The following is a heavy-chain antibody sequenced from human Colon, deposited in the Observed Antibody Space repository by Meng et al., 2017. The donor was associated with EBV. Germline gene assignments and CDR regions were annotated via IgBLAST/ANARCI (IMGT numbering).Heavy chain of an antibody. J-gene: IGHJ4*02. CDR2: VSHPGSA. CDR3: ARVPTTGYKDH. Sequence: QGQLQESGPGLVKLSETLSLTCTVNGGSFSGYVWSWVRQPPGKGMEWIGEVSHPGSANYNPSLKSRVTISVDASEKQFSLRLTSVTAADSAVYYCARVPTTGYKDHWGQGTLVTVSS. D-gene: IGHD3-9*01. V-gene: IGHV4-34*10. CDR1: GGSFSGYV.